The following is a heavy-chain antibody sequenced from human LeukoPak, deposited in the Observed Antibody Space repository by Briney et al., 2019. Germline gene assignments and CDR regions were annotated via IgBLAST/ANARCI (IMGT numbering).Heavy chain of an antibody. CDR3: ARTHGLRDAFDI. D-gene: IGHD5-12*01. CDR2: IYTSGST. J-gene: IGHJ3*02. Sequence: PSETLSLTCTVSGRSISRYYWSWIRQPAGRGLEWIGRIYTSGSTNYNPSLKSRVTMSVDTSKNQFSLKLSSVTAADTAVYYCARTHGLRDAFDIWGQGTMVTASS. CDR1: GRSISRYY. V-gene: IGHV4-4*07.